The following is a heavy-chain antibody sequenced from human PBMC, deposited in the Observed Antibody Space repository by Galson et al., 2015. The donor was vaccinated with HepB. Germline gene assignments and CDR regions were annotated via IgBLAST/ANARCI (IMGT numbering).Heavy chain of an antibody. D-gene: IGHD2-15*01. V-gene: IGHV3-30*18. CDR2: ISYDGSFR. CDR3: AKGGPGRIGRMTNRSLGFDP. Sequence: SLRLSCASSGFSFSNYAIHWVRQAPGKGLEWMAVISYDGSFRYYSDSVKGRFTVSRDPSRSILYLQMNSLRVDDTAVYYCAKGGPGRIGRMTNRSLGFDPWAREPWSSSPQ. J-gene: IGHJ5*02. CDR1: GFSFSNYA.